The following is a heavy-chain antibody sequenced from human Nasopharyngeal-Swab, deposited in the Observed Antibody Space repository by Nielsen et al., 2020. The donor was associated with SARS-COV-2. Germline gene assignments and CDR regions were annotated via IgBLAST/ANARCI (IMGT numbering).Heavy chain of an antibody. Sequence: SETLSLTCTVSGGSISSYYWSWIRQPPGKGLEWIGSIYYSGSTYYNPSLKSRVTISVDTSKNQFSLKLSSVTAADTAVYYCATQPAVTTVIWGQGTLVTVSS. V-gene: IGHV4-59*05. D-gene: IGHD4-17*01. CDR2: IYYSGST. J-gene: IGHJ4*02. CDR3: ATQPAVTTVI. CDR1: GGSISSYY.